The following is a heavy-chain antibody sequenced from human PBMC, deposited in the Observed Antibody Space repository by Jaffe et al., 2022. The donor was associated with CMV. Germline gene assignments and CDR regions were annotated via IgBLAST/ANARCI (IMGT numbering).Heavy chain of an antibody. J-gene: IGHJ4*02. V-gene: IGHV1-69*01. Sequence: QVQLVQSGAEVKKPGSSVKVSCKASGGTFSSYAISWVRQAPGQGLEWMGGIIPIFGTANYAQKFQGRVTITADESTSTAYMELSSLRSEDTAVYYCASSFLRAAAKTYYFDYWGQGTLVTVSS. CDR2: IIPIFGTA. D-gene: IGHD6-13*01. CDR3: ASSFLRAAAKTYYFDY. CDR1: GGTFSSYA.